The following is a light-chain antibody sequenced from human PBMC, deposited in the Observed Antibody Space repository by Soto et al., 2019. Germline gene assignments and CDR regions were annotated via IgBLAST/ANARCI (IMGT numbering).Light chain of an antibody. J-gene: IGLJ1*01. Sequence: QSALTQPPSASGSPGQSVTISCTGTSSDIANYKYVSWYQQHPGKAPKLIIYEVTERPSGVPDRFSGSKSGNTASLTVSGLQAEDEALYYCSSYVGSNNLVFGTGTKVTVL. CDR3: SSYVGSNNLV. CDR1: SSDIANYKY. CDR2: EVT. V-gene: IGLV2-8*01.